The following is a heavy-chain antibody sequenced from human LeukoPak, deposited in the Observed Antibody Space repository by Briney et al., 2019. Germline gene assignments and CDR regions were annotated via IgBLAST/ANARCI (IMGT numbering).Heavy chain of an antibody. CDR2: ISYDGSNE. V-gene: IGHV3-30*03. CDR3: ARSTFGGIIVIGDY. CDR1: GFIFSSHG. D-gene: IGHD3-16*02. J-gene: IGHJ4*02. Sequence: GRSLRLSCAASGFIFSSHGMHWVRQAPGKGLEWVAVISYDGSNEYYADSVKGRFIISRDNSKNTLLLQMNSLRPEDTAVYYCARSTFGGIIVIGDYWGQGTLVTVSS.